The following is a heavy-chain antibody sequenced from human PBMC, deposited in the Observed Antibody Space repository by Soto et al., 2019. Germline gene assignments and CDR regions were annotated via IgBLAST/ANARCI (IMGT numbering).Heavy chain of an antibody. CDR2: ILYSGNT. D-gene: IGHD3-9*01. Sequence: SETLSLTCTVSGGSITSGDHYWSWISQPPGKGLEWIGYILYSGNTYYNPSLKSRLTISVDTSKNQFSLRLSSVTAADTAIYYCARGLGGEQRYSADSWGQGTLVTVSS. J-gene: IGHJ5*02. CDR3: ARGLGGEQRYSADS. V-gene: IGHV4-30-4*01. CDR1: GGSITSGDHY.